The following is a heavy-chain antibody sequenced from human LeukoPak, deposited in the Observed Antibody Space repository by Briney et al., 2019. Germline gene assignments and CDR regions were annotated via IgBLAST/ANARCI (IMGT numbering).Heavy chain of an antibody. CDR1: GFTFSSYW. Sequence: GGSLRLSCAASGFTFSSYWMSWVRQAPGKGLEWVANIKQDGSEKYYVDSVKGRFTISRDNTKNSLYLQMNSLRAEDTAVYYCARDDTVTTRVGFIDWGEGTLVTVSS. D-gene: IGHD4-17*01. CDR2: IKQDGSEK. CDR3: ARDDTVTTRVGFID. J-gene: IGHJ4*02. V-gene: IGHV3-7*01.